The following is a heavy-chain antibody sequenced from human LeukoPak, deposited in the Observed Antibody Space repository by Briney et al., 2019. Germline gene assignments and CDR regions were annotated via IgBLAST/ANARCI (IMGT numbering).Heavy chain of an antibody. D-gene: IGHD3-22*01. CDR1: GYTFSDFF. V-gene: IGHV1-2*02. CDR2: IDPTIGGT. CDR3: AREYYDNNGRKYGFDV. Sequence: GASVKVSCKASGYTFSDFFIHWVRQAPGQGLERMGSIDPTIGGTRNAQRFQGRVSMTRDTSMSTAYMELIRLTSGDTAVYFCAREYYDNNGRKYGFDVWGQGTVVTVSS. J-gene: IGHJ3*01.